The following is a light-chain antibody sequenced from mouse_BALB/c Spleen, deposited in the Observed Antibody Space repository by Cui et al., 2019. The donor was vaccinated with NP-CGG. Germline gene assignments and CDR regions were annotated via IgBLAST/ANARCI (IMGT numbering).Light chain of an antibody. J-gene: IGLJ1*01. Sequence: QAVVTQESALTTSPGETVPLTCRSSTGAVTTSNYANWVQEKPDHLFTGIIGGTNNRAQGVPARFSGSLIGDKAALTITGAQTEDEAIYFCALWYSNHWVFGGGTKLTVL. CDR1: TGAVTTSNY. CDR2: GTN. V-gene: IGLV1*01. CDR3: ALWYSNHWV.